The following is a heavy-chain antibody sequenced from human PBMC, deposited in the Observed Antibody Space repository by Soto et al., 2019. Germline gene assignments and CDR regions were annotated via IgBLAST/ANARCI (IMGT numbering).Heavy chain of an antibody. Sequence: QVRLLQSGAEVKKPGASVKVSCKAPGYTFTSYGIRWVRQAPGQGLEGMGWISAYIGNTNYAQKLKGRVTMTTDTATRTAYMELRSLRSDDMAVYYCARLITMFRGVRVYFDYWGQGTLVTVSS. V-gene: IGHV1-18*03. D-gene: IGHD3-10*01. CDR3: ARLITMFRGVRVYFDY. CDR2: ISAYIGNT. J-gene: IGHJ4*02. CDR1: GYTFTSYG.